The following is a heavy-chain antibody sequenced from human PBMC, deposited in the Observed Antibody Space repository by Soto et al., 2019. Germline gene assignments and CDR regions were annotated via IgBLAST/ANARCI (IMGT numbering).Heavy chain of an antibody. CDR2: INHSGST. V-gene: IGHV4-34*01. Sequence: ETLSLTCAVYGGSFSGYYWSWIRQPPGKGLEWIGEINHSGSTNYNPSLKSRVTISVDTSKNQFSLKLSSVTAADTAVYYCARGGVVVAASNDFDYWGQGTLVTVSS. J-gene: IGHJ4*02. CDR3: ARGGVVVAASNDFDY. CDR1: GGSFSGYY. D-gene: IGHD2-15*01.